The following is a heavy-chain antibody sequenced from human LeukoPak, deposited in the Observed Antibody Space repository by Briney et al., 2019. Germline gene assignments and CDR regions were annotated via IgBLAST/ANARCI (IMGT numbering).Heavy chain of an antibody. Sequence: GGSLRLSCAASGFTFSSCGMHWVRQAPGKGLEWVAFIWYDGNNKYYADSVKGRFTISRDSSKNTLYLQMSSLRAEDTAVYYSAKDPLQYGSGSYYFDYWGQGTLVTVSS. V-gene: IGHV3-30*02. J-gene: IGHJ4*02. CDR3: AKDPLQYGSGSYYFDY. CDR2: IWYDGNNK. D-gene: IGHD3-10*01. CDR1: GFTFSSCG.